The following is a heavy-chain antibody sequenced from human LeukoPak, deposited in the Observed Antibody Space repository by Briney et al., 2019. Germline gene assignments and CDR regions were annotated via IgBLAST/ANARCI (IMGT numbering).Heavy chain of an antibody. CDR2: IYHSGSI. CDR1: GGSISSGGYY. D-gene: IGHD3-16*01. Sequence: SEALSLTCTVSGGSISSGGYYWSWIRQPPGKGLEWIGYIYHSGSIYYNPSLKSRVTISVDRSKNQFSLKLSSVTAADTAVYHCARATFRGGAFDYWGQGTLVTVSS. CDR3: ARATFRGGAFDY. J-gene: IGHJ4*02. V-gene: IGHV4-30-2*01.